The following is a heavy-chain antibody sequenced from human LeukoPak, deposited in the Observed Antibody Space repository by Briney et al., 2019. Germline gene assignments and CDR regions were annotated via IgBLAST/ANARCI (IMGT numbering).Heavy chain of an antibody. V-gene: IGHV3-30*02. CDR1: GFILSTYG. Sequence: GGSLRLSCVASGFILSTYGMHWVRQAPGKGLEWVAFTRSDGSGEYYTDSVKGRFTISRDNSKNTLYLQMNSLRVEDTAVYYCGKHDSASDYWGQGTLVTVSS. CDR3: GKHDSASDY. CDR2: TRSDGSGE. J-gene: IGHJ4*02. D-gene: IGHD1-26*01.